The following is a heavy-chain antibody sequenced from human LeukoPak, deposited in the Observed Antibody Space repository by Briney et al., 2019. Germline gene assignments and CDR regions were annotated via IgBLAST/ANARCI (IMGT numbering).Heavy chain of an antibody. CDR1: GFTFSGYA. D-gene: IGHD5-12*01. CDR2: ISISGGRT. J-gene: IGHJ4*02. V-gene: IGHV3-23*01. CDR3: AKLTGDIVATIGY. Sequence: GGSLRLSCAASGFTFSGYAMSWVRQAPGKGLEWVSSISISGGRTYYADSVKGRFTISRDNSKNTPYLQMNSLRAEDTAVYYCAKLTGDIVATIGYWGQGTLVTVSS.